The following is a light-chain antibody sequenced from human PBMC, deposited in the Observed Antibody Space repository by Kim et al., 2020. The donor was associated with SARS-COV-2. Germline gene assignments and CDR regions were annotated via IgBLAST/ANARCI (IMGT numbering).Light chain of an antibody. V-gene: IGLV1-40*01. CDR1: SSTISAGYA. CDR2: GNS. Sequence: RVATICSAGSSTISAGYAVTWYQQVPGTAPKLLIYGNSNRPSGVPDRFSGSKSGTSASLAITGLQAEDEADYYCESYDGSLSGYVFGAGTKLTVL. CDR3: ESYDGSLSGYV. J-gene: IGLJ2*01.